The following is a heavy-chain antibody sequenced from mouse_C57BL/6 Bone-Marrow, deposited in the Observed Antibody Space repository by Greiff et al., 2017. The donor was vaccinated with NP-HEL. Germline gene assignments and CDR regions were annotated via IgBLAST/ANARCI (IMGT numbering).Heavy chain of an antibody. V-gene: IGHV5-6*01. CDR2: LSSGGSYT. D-gene: IGHD2-12*01. J-gene: IGHJ4*01. Sequence: EVKLVESGGDLVKPGGSLKLSCAASGFTFSSYGMSWVRQTPDKRLEWVATLSSGGSYTYYPDSVKGRFPISRDNAKNTLYLQMSSLKSEDTAMYYCARLRLGYAMDYWGQGTSVTVSS. CDR1: GFTFSSYG. CDR3: ARLRLGYAMDY.